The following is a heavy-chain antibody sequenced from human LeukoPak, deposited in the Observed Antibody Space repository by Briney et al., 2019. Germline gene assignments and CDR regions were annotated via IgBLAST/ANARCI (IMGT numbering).Heavy chain of an antibody. V-gene: IGHV1-69*05. D-gene: IGHD6-13*01. Sequence: SVKVSCKATGGTFSSYAISWVRQARGQGLEWMGGITPIFGTANYAQKFQGRVTITTDESTSTAYMELSRLRSEDTAVYYCARVSSSWSFDYWGQGTLVTVSS. CDR1: GGTFSSYA. CDR3: ARVSSSWSFDY. J-gene: IGHJ4*02. CDR2: ITPIFGTA.